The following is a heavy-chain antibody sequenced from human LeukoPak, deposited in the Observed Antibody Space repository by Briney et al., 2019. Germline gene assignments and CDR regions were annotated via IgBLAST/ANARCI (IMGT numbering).Heavy chain of an antibody. CDR2: ISYDGSNK. V-gene: IGHV3-30-3*01. CDR1: GFAFSSLA. CDR3: ARPVEGYLQLPIDY. D-gene: IGHD5-18*01. Sequence: PGTSLRLSCAVSGFAFSSLAMHWVRQAPGKGLEWVAVISYDGSNKYYADSVKGRFTISRDNSRNTLYLQMNSLRAEDTAVYYCARPVEGYLQLPIDYWGQGTLVTVSS. J-gene: IGHJ4*02.